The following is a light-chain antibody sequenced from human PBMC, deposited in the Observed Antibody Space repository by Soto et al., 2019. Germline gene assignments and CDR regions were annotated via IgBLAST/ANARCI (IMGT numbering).Light chain of an antibody. J-gene: IGKJ1*01. V-gene: IGKV1-5*01. Sequence: DIQMTQSPSTLSASVGDRVTITCRASQNINNWIAWYQQKPGKAPKFLIYDASTLESGVPSRFSGSGIGTEFSLTISSLQPDDFGSYYCQHMRTFGQGTKVEIK. CDR2: DAS. CDR1: QNINNW. CDR3: QHMRT.